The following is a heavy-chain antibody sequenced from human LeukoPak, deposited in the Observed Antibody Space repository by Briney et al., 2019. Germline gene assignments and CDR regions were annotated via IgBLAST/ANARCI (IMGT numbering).Heavy chain of an antibody. CDR2: IYYSGST. CDR1: GGSISSYY. CDR3: ARVGCSGYDLRD. V-gene: IGHV4-59*01. J-gene: IGHJ4*02. Sequence: SETLSLTCTVSGGSISSYYWSWIRQPPGKGLEWIGYIYYSGSTDYNPSLKSRVTISVDTSKNQFSLKLSSVTAADTAVYYCARVGCSGYDLRDWGQGTLVTVSS. D-gene: IGHD5-12*01.